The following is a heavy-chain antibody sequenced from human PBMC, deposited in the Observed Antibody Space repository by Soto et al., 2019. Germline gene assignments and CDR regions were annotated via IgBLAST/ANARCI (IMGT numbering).Heavy chain of an antibody. D-gene: IGHD3-3*01. J-gene: IGHJ4*02. CDR1: GFTFSSYG. Sequence: GGSLRLSCAASGFTFSSYGMHWVRQAPGKGLEWVAVISYDGSNKYYADSVKGRFTISRDNSKNTLYLQMNSLRAEDTAVYYCAKDSVPLFLEWFFDYWGQGTLVTVSS. CDR3: AKDSVPLFLEWFFDY. CDR2: ISYDGSNK. V-gene: IGHV3-30*18.